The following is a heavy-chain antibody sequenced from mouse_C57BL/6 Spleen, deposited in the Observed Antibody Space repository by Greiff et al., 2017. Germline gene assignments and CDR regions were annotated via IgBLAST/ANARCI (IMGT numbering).Heavy chain of an antibody. D-gene: IGHD2-4*01. Sequence: QVQLKQPGAELVRPGSSVKLSCKASGYTFTSYWMDWVKQRPGQGLEWIGNIYPSDSETHYNQKFKDKATLTVDKSSSTAYMQLSSLTSEDSAVYYCARGGLRRDYYAMDYWGQGTSVTVSS. CDR2: IYPSDSET. V-gene: IGHV1-61*01. CDR3: ARGGLRRDYYAMDY. CDR1: GYTFTSYW. J-gene: IGHJ4*01.